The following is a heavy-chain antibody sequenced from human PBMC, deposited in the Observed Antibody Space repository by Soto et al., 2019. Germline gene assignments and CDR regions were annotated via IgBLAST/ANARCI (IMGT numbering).Heavy chain of an antibody. D-gene: IGHD3-10*01. CDR2: IYYSGST. V-gene: IGHV4-59*01. CDR3: ARTTLVRGVIEVFDY. CDR1: GGSISSYY. J-gene: IGHJ4*02. Sequence: PSKTLSLTCNVSGGSISSYYWSWIRQPPGKGLEWIGYIYYSGSTNYNPSLKSRVTISVDTSKKQFSLKLSSVTAADTAVYYCARTTLVRGVIEVFDYWGQGTLVTVS.